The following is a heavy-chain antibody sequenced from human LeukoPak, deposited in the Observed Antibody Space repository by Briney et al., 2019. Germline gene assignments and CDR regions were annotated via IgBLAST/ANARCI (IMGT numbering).Heavy chain of an antibody. Sequence: SETLSLTCTVSGGSISSSSYYWGWIRQPPGKGLEWIGSIYYSGSTYYNPSLKSRVTISVDTSKNQFSLKLSSVTAADTAVYYCARVGWLNAFDIWGQGTMVTVSS. V-gene: IGHV4-39*07. J-gene: IGHJ3*02. CDR2: IYYSGST. CDR3: ARVGWLNAFDI. CDR1: GGSISSSSYY. D-gene: IGHD5-12*01.